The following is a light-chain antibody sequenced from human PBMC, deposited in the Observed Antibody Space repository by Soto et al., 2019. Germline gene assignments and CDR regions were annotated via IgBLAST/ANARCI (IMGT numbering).Light chain of an antibody. CDR1: SSDVGAYKY. V-gene: IGLV2-8*01. Sequence: QSALTQPPSASGSPGQSVTISCTGTSSDVGAYKYVSWYQQYPGKAPKLMIYEVSKRPSGVPDRFSGSKSGNTASLTVSGLQGEDEADYYCSSYVGSDTWVFGGGTKLTVL. J-gene: IGLJ3*02. CDR3: SSYVGSDTWV. CDR2: EVS.